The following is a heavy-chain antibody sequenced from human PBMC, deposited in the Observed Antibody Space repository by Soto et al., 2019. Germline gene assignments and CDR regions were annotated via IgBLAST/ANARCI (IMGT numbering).Heavy chain of an antibody. V-gene: IGHV1-69*13. CDR2: IIPIFGTA. Sequence: ASVKVSCKASGGTFSSYAISWVRQAPGQGLEWMGGIIPIFGTANYAQKFQGRVTITADESTSTAYMELSSLRSEDTAVYYCARGGHTGSTAARRGDAFDIWGQGTMVTVSS. D-gene: IGHD6-6*01. J-gene: IGHJ3*02. CDR3: ARGGHTGSTAARRGDAFDI. CDR1: GGTFSSYA.